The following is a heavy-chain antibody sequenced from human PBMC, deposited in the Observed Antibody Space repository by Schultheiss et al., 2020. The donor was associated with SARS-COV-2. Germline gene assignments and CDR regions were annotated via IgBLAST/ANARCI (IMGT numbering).Heavy chain of an antibody. CDR1: GGSISSYY. J-gene: IGHJ3*02. CDR3: ARDGYSSGWLPYDAFDI. D-gene: IGHD6-19*01. V-gene: IGHV4-4*07. Sequence: SETLSLTCTVSGGSISSYYWSWIQQPAGKGLEWIGRIYTSGSTNYNPSLKSRVTMSVDTSKNQFSLKLSSVTAADTAVYYCARDGYSSGWLPYDAFDIWGQGTMVTVSS. CDR2: IYTSGST.